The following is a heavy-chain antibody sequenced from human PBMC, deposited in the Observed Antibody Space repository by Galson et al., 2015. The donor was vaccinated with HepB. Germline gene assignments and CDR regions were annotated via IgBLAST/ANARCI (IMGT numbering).Heavy chain of an antibody. CDR1: GFAFYMYW. V-gene: IGHV3-7*03. J-gene: IGHJ4*02. CDR2: VKFDGSAT. CDR3: ATSAVFRGYVSADQIFDH. D-gene: IGHD3-10*01. Sequence: SLRLSCAASGFAFYMYWMNWLRQAPGRGLEWVASVKFDGSATSYADSLRGRFTISRDNAKNSIFLHMNDLRSDDTAVYYCATSAVFRGYVSADQIFDHWGQGSLVTVSS.